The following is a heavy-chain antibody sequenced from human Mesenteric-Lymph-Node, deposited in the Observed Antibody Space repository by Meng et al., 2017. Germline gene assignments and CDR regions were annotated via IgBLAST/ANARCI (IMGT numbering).Heavy chain of an antibody. D-gene: IGHD3-9*01. V-gene: IGHV3-23*01. J-gene: IGHJ4*02. CDR3: AKAMVYDILKDFDY. Sequence: GGSLRLSCAASGFTFSSYAMTWVRRAPGRGLEWVSAINARGDNTYYGDSVKGRFTISRDNSKNTLYLQMNSLRAEDTAIYYCAKAMVYDILKDFDYWGQGNLVTVSS. CDR1: GFTFSSYA. CDR2: INARGDNT.